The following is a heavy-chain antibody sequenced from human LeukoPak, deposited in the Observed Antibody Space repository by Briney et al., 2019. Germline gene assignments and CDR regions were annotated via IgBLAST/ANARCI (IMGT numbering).Heavy chain of an antibody. V-gene: IGHV4-59*12. CDR3: ARGQSSSSWFRYYYYYYGMDV. D-gene: IGHD6-13*01. CDR2: IYYSGST. Sequence: SETLSLTCTVSGGSISSYYWSWIRQPPGKGLEWIGYIYYSGSTYYNPSLKSRVTISVDTSKNQFSLKLSSVTAADTAVYYCARGQSSSSWFRYYYYYYGMDVWGQGTTVTVSS. CDR1: GGSISSYY. J-gene: IGHJ6*02.